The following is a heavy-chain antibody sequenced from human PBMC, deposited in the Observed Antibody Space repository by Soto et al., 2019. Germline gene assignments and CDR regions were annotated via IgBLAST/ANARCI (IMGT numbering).Heavy chain of an antibody. CDR3: ARLSAAADYYYYYGMDV. CDR2: IDPSDSYT. V-gene: IGHV5-10-1*01. CDR1: GYSFTSYW. Sequence: GESLKISCKGSGYSFTSYWIGWVRQMPGKGLEWMGRIDPSDSYTNYSPSFQGHVTISADKSISTAYLQWSSLKASDTATYYCARLSAAADYYYYYGMDVWGQGTTVTVSS. J-gene: IGHJ6*02. D-gene: IGHD6-13*01.